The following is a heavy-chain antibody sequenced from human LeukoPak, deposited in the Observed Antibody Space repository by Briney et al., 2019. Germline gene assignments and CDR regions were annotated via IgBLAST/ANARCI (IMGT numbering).Heavy chain of an antibody. V-gene: IGHV1-46*01. CDR1: GYTFTSYY. Sequence: ASVKVSCKASGYTFTSYYMHWVRQAPGQGLEWMGIINPSGGSTSYAQKLQGRVTMTMDMSTSTVYMELSSLRSEDTAVYYCARALATWEPLEGYWGQGTLVTVSS. CDR3: ARALATWEPLEGY. J-gene: IGHJ4*02. CDR2: INPSGGST. D-gene: IGHD1-26*01.